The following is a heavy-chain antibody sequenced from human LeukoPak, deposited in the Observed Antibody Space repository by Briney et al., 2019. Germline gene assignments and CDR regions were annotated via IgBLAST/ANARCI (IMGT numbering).Heavy chain of an antibody. CDR2: ISGSGGST. D-gene: IGHD3-22*01. J-gene: IGHJ4*02. CDR1: GFTFSSYA. V-gene: IGHV3-23*01. Sequence: PGGSLRLSCAASGFTFSSYAMSWVRQAPGKGLEWVSAISGSGGSTYYADSVKGRFTISRDNSKNTLYLQMNSLRAEDTAVYYCARSPTDSSGYDYWGQGTLVTVSS. CDR3: ARSPTDSSGYDY.